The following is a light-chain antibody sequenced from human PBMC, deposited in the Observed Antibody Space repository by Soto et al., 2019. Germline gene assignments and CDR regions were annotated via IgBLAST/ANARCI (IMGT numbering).Light chain of an antibody. V-gene: IGLV2-8*01. J-gene: IGLJ1*01. CDR3: SSHAGSNNPFV. CDR1: SSDGGGYNF. CDR2: DVN. Sequence: QSALTQPPSASGSPGQSVTISCTGTSSDGGGYNFVSWYQQHPGKAPKVLIYDVNKRPSGVPDRFSGSKSGNTASLTVSGLQAEDEADYYFSSHAGSNNPFVFGPGTKLTVL.